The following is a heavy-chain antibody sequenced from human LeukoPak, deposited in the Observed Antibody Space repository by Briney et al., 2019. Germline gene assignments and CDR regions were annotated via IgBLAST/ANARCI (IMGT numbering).Heavy chain of an antibody. D-gene: IGHD3-16*01. CDR2: IYSSGST. CDR3: ARGRFGLSLGY. CDR1: RFTVSSNY. J-gene: IGHJ4*02. V-gene: IGHV3-66*01. Sequence: GGSLRLSCAASRFTVSSNYMSWVRQAPGKGLEWVSFIYSSGSTYYADSVRGRFTISRDNSNNTLYLQMNSLRVEDTAVYYCARGRFGLSLGYWGQGTLVTVSS.